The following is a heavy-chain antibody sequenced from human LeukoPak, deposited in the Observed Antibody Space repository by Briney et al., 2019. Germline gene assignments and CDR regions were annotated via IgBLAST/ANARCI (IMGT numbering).Heavy chain of an antibody. J-gene: IGHJ4*02. V-gene: IGHV3-33*01. CDR2: IWYDGSNK. Sequence: GRSLRLSCAASGFTFRNYGMHWVRQAPGKGREWVAIIWYDGSNKYYADSVKGRFTISRDNSKNTLYLQMDSLRAEDTAVYYCARHSGQWPDYYFDCWGQGILVTVSS. D-gene: IGHD6-19*01. CDR3: ARHSGQWPDYYFDC. CDR1: GFTFRNYG.